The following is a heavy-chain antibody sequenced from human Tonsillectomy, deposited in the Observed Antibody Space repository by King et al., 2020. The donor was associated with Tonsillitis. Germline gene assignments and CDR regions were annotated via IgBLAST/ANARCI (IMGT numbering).Heavy chain of an antibody. CDR1: GFIFDDYA. D-gene: IGHD6-19*01. V-gene: IGHV3-9*01. CDR3: TKDTNVAVSGADY. Sequence: VQLVESGGGLVQPGRSLRLSCAASGFIFDDYAMHWVRHVPGKGLEWVSGISWNSGSIGYADSVRGRFTISRDNAKNSLYLQMNSLRAEDTALYYCTKDTNVAVSGADYWGQGTLVTVSS. J-gene: IGHJ4*02. CDR2: ISWNSGSI.